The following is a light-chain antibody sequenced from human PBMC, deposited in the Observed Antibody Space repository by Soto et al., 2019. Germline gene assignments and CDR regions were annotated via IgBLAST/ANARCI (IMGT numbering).Light chain of an antibody. CDR1: QSVSSD. CDR2: GAS. V-gene: IGKV3-15*01. Sequence: EIVMTQSPATLSVSPGERATLSCRASQSVSSDLAWYQQRPGQSPRLLIYGASTRATGVPARFTGSGSGTQFTLTISSLQSEDFAVYYCQQYNSWPPFTFGPGTNVDIK. J-gene: IGKJ3*01. CDR3: QQYNSWPPFT.